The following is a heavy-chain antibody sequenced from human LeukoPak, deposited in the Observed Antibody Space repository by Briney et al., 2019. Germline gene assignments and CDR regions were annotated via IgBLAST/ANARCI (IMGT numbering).Heavy chain of an antibody. J-gene: IGHJ4*02. CDR1: GGSISGYS. CDR2: IYYSGST. V-gene: IGHV4-59*01. D-gene: IGHD4-17*01. Sequence: SETLSLTCTVSGGSISGYSWSWIRQPPGKGLEWIGYIYYSGSTNYNPSLKSRVSISVDTSKNQFSLKLSSVTAADTAVYYCAKTGSTVTMLYPFDHWGQGTLVTVSS. CDR3: AKTGSTVTMLYPFDH.